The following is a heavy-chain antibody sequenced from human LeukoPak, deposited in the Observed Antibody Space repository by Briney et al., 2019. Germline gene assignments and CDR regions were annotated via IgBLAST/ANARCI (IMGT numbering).Heavy chain of an antibody. CDR3: ARGIVPAAPDY. V-gene: IGHV3-21*01. Sequence: WVSSISSSSSYIYYADSVKGRFTISRDNAKNSLYLQMNSLRAEDTAVYYCARGIVPAAPDYWGQGTLVTVSS. CDR2: ISSSSSYI. D-gene: IGHD2-2*01. J-gene: IGHJ4*02.